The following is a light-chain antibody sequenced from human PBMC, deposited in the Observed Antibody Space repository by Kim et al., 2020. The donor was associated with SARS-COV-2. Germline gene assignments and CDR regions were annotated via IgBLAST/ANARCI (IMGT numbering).Light chain of an antibody. CDR3: QQYGSSYT. J-gene: IGKJ2*01. CDR2: GAS. CDR1: QSVSSSY. V-gene: IGKV3-20*01. Sequence: SVSPGERAPLSGRASQSVSSSYLAWYQHKPGQAPRLLIYGASSRATGIPDRFSGSGSGTDFTLTISRLEPEDFAVYYCQQYGSSYTFGQGTKLEI.